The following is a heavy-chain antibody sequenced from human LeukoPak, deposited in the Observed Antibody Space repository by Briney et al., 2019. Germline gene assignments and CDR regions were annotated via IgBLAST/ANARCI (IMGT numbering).Heavy chain of an antibody. CDR1: GGSISSSNW. D-gene: IGHD6-6*01. CDR2: IYYSGST. J-gene: IGHJ6*03. V-gene: IGHV4-4*02. CDR3: ARDWGVEGRPGYMDV. Sequence: SETLSLTCAVSGGSISSSNWWSWVRQPPGKGLEWIGEIYYSGSTNYNPPLKSRVTILVDTSKNQVSLKLSSVTAADTAVYFCARDWGVEGRPGYMDVWGKGTTVTVSS.